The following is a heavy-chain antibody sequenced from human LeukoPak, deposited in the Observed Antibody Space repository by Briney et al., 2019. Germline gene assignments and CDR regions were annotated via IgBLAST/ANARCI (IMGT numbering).Heavy chain of an antibody. V-gene: IGHV3-21*05. CDR3: ARDYYDSSHIDY. D-gene: IGHD3-22*01. CDR1: GFTFSSYA. J-gene: IGHJ4*02. Sequence: GGSLRLSCAASGFTFSSYAMNWVRQAPGKGLEWVSYISSSSSYTNYADSVKGRFTISRDNAKNSLYLQMNSLRAEDTAVYYCARDYYDSSHIDYWGQGTLVTVSS. CDR2: ISSSSSYT.